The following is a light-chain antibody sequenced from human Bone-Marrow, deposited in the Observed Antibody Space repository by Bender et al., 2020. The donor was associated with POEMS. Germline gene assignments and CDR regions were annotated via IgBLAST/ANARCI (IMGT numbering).Light chain of an antibody. CDR2: DVN. Sequence: QSALTQPASVSASPGQSITISCTGTSSDIAAYDYVSWYQQHPGKAPKLLIYDVNTRPSGVSSRFSGSKSGNTASLTISGLQAEDEADYYCNSYTRSGTTYVFGTGTKVTVL. V-gene: IGLV2-14*03. CDR3: NSYTRSGTTYV. CDR1: SSDIAAYDY. J-gene: IGLJ1*01.